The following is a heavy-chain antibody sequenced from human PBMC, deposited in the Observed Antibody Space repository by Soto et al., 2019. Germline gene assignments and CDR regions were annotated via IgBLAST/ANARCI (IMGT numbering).Heavy chain of an antibody. V-gene: IGHV4-4*07. Sequence: PSETLSLTCTVSGGSISSYYWSWIRQPAGKGPEWIGRIYTSGSTNYNPSLKSRVTMSVDTSKNQFSLKLSSVTAADTAVYYCARDPVSYCSGGSCYSGDYFDYWGQGTLVTVSS. CDR2: IYTSGST. CDR1: GGSISSYY. CDR3: ARDPVSYCSGGSCYSGDYFDY. J-gene: IGHJ4*02. D-gene: IGHD2-15*01.